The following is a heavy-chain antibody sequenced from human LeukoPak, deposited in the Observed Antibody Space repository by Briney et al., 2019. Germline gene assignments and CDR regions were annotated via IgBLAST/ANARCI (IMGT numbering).Heavy chain of an antibody. Sequence: GGSLRLSCAASGFTISSYWMSWVRQAPGKGLEWVANIKQDGSEKYYVGSVKGRFTISSDNAKNSLYLQMNSLRAEDTAVYYCARSIRGSARFDYWGQGTLVTVSS. J-gene: IGHJ4*02. D-gene: IGHD3-10*01. CDR2: IKQDGSEK. CDR3: ARSIRGSARFDY. V-gene: IGHV3-7*04. CDR1: GFTISSYW.